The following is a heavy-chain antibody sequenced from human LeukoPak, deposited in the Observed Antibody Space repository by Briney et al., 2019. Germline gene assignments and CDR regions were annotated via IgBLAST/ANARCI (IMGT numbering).Heavy chain of an antibody. V-gene: IGHV3-7*03. D-gene: IGHD6-19*01. CDR1: GFTFSSYW. Sequence: GGSLRLSCAASGFTFSSYWMSWVRQAPGKGLEWVANIKQDGSEKYYVDSVKGRFTISRDNSKNTLYLQMNSLRAEDTAVYYCAKGTIGSSGWYYFDYWGQGTLVTVSS. CDR2: IKQDGSEK. J-gene: IGHJ4*02. CDR3: AKGTIGSSGWYYFDY.